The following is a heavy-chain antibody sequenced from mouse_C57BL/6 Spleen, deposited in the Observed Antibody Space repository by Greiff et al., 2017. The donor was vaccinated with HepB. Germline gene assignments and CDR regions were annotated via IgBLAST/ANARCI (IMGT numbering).Heavy chain of an antibody. Sequence: QVQLQQSGAELVRPGASVKLSCKASGYTFTDYYINWVKQRPGQGLEWIARIYPGSGNTYYNEKFKGKATLTAEKSSSTAYMQLSSLTSEDSAVYFCARYDYYGSSLSYAMDYWGQGTSVTVSS. CDR3: ARYDYYGSSLSYAMDY. J-gene: IGHJ4*01. D-gene: IGHD1-1*01. CDR2: IYPGSGNT. CDR1: GYTFTDYY. V-gene: IGHV1-76*01.